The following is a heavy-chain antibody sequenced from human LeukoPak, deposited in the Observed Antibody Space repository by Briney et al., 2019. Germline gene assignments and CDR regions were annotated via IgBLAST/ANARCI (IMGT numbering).Heavy chain of an antibody. V-gene: IGHV1-46*01. J-gene: IGHJ4*02. Sequence: ASVRVSCKASGYTFTSYYMHWVRQAPGQGLEWMGIINPSGGSTSYAQKFQGRVTMTRDTSTSTVYMELSSLRSEDTAVYYCASGPSLYYFDYWGQGTLVTVSS. CDR2: INPSGGST. CDR1: GYTFTSYY. CDR3: ASGPSLYYFDY.